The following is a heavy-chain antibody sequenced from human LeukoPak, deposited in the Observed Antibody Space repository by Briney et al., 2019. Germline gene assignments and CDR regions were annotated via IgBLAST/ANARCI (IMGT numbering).Heavy chain of an antibody. Sequence: GASVKVSCRASGYTFTDYYMHWVRQAPGQGLEWMGWLNPNTLVTNYAQHFQGRVSMTWDTSISTGYMDLHSLTSDDTAVYYCARDMNWFDPWGQGTLVTVSS. J-gene: IGHJ5*02. CDR1: GYTFTDYY. CDR2: LNPNTLVT. V-gene: IGHV1-2*02. CDR3: ARDMNWFDP.